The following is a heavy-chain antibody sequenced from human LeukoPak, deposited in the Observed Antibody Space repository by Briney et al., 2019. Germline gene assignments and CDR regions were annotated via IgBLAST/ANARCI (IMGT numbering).Heavy chain of an antibody. V-gene: IGHV4-61*02. Sequence: SQTLSLTCTVSGGSISSGSYYWSWIRQPAGKGLEWIGRVDTSGSTHYSPSLKSRVTISVATSKNQFSLNLNSVTAADTAVYYCARAVGSSESNWFDPWGQGTLATVSS. J-gene: IGHJ5*02. D-gene: IGHD6-19*01. CDR1: GGSISSGSYY. CDR3: ARAVGSSESNWFDP. CDR2: VDTSGST.